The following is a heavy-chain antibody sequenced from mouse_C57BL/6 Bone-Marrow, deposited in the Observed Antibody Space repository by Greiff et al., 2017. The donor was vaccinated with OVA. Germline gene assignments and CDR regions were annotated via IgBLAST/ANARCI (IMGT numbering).Heavy chain of an antibody. CDR1: GYTFTSYW. V-gene: IGHV1-64*01. J-gene: IGHJ4*01. Sequence: VQLQQPGAELVKPGASVKLSCKASGYTFTSYWMHWVKQRPGQGLEWIGMIHPNSGSTNYNEKFKSKATLTVDKSSSTAYMQLSSLTSEDSAVYYCARKWDGYYAMDYWGQGTSVTVSS. D-gene: IGHD2-3*01. CDR2: IHPNSGST. CDR3: ARKWDGYYAMDY.